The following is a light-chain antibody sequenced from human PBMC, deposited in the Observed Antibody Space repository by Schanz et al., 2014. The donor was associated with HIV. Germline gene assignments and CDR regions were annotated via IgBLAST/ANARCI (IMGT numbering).Light chain of an antibody. V-gene: IGLV2-14*03. CDR1: SSDVGGYNS. J-gene: IGLJ2*01. Sequence: QSALTQPASVSGSPGQSIAISCTGTSSDVGGYNSVSWYQQHPGKAPKLMIYDVSNRPSGVSHRFSGSKSGNTASLTVSGLQAEDEADYYCSSHAGSDNFGIFGGGTKVTVL. CDR3: SSHAGSDNFGI. CDR2: DVS.